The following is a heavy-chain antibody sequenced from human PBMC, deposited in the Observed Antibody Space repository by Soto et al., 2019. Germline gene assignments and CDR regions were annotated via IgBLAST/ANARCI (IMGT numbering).Heavy chain of an antibody. Sequence: ASVKVSCKASGYTFTSYDINWVRQATGQGLEWMGWMNPNSGNTGYAQKFQGRVTMTRNTSISTAYMELSSLRSEDTAVYYCARAFIAAAVSFDYWGQGTLVTVSS. J-gene: IGHJ4*02. V-gene: IGHV1-8*01. CDR1: GYTFTSYD. CDR2: MNPNSGNT. D-gene: IGHD6-13*01. CDR3: ARAFIAAAVSFDY.